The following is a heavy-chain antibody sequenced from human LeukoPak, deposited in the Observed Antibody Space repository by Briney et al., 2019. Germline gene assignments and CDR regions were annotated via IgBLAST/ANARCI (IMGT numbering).Heavy chain of an antibody. V-gene: IGHV5-51*01. CDR1: GYSFTNYW. CDR2: NYPGNSET. CDR3: ARLRYYGSGSYVDY. Sequence: GESLKISCKSSGYSFTNYWIGWVRQMPGKGLDWMGLNYPGNSETRYSPSFQGQVTISAHKSITTAYLQWSSLKASDTAMYYCARLRYYGSGSYVDYWGQGTLVTVSS. D-gene: IGHD3-10*01. J-gene: IGHJ4*02.